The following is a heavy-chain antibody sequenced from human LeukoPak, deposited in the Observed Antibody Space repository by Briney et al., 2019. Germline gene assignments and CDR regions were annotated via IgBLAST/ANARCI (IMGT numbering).Heavy chain of an antibody. V-gene: IGHV5-51*01. CDR3: ARHDMFTGYYFP. D-gene: IGHD3-9*01. J-gene: IGHJ5*02. CDR2: IYPGGSDT. CDR1: GYSFTSYW. Sequence: GESLKISCKGSGYSFTSYWVGCGRQMPGKDLGWMGIIYPGGSDTRYSPSFQGQVTISADKSISTAYLQLSSLKASDTAMYSSARHDMFTGYYFPWGQETLVIVSS.